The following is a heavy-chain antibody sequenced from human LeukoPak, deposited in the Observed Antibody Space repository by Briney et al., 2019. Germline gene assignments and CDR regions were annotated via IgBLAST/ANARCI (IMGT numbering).Heavy chain of an antibody. Sequence: SVKVSCKASGGTFSSYAISWVRQAPGQGLEWMGGIIPIFGTANYAQKFRGRVKITADKSTRTAYMELSSLRSEDTAVYYCATVWTYGGSSQNYFDYWGQGTLVTVSS. D-gene: IGHD4-23*01. CDR2: IIPIFGTA. CDR1: GGTFSSYA. V-gene: IGHV1-69*06. J-gene: IGHJ4*02. CDR3: ATVWTYGGSSQNYFDY.